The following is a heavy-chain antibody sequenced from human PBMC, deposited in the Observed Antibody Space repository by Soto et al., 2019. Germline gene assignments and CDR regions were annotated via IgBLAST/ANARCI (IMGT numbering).Heavy chain of an antibody. CDR3: ARDLSGDSYIDY. D-gene: IGHD2-21*02. CDR1: GFTFSGNG. V-gene: IGHV3-33*01. J-gene: IGHJ4*02. CDR2: IWYDGSNK. Sequence: VQLVEPGGGVVQPGRSLRLSCEASGFTFSGNGMHWVRQAPGKGLEWVAVIWYDGSNKHYADSVRGRFTISRDTSKNTLYLQMNSLRAEDTAVYYCARDLSGDSYIDYWGQGTLVTVSS.